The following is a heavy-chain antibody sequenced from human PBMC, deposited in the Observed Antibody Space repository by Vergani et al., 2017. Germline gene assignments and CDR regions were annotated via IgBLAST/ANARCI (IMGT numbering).Heavy chain of an antibody. V-gene: IGHV1-24*01. J-gene: IGHJ2*01. D-gene: IGHD6-13*01. CDR3: ATRATGYSSSWSIGYFDL. CDR1: GYTLTELS. CDR2: FDPEDGET. Sequence: QVQLVQSGAKVKKPGASVKVSCKVSGYTLTELSMHWVRQAPGKGLEWMGGFDPEDGETIYAQKFQSRVTMTEDTSTDTAYMELSSLRSEDTAVYYCATRATGYSSSWSIGYFDLWGRGTLVTVSS.